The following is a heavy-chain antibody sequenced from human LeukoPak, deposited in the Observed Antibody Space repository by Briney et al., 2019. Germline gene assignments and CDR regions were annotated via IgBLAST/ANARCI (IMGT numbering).Heavy chain of an antibody. CDR2: IYSSGST. D-gene: IGHD2-2*01. J-gene: IGHJ4*02. CDR1: GGSTNSYY. CDR3: ARVKASSTSWTFDQ. V-gene: IGHV4-4*07. Sequence: QPSETLSLTCSVSGGSTNSYYWSWIRQSGGKGLEWIGRIYSSGSTVYNPSLNSRLTMSIDTSKNQFSLTLKSVTATDTAVYYCARVKASSTSWTFDQWGQGALVTVSS.